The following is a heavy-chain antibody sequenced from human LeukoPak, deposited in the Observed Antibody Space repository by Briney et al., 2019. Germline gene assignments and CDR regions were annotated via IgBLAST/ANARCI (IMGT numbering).Heavy chain of an antibody. V-gene: IGHV1-18*01. Sequence: ASVKVSCKASGYTFPSYGISWVRQAPGHGLEWMGWTSAYEGNTVYAQKFQDRVTMTTDTSTSTAYMELRSLRYDDAAVYYCARWKSQLLLGDSWGQGTLVTVSS. D-gene: IGHD2-2*01. CDR2: TSAYEGNT. J-gene: IGHJ4*02. CDR3: ARWKSQLLLGDS. CDR1: GYTFPSYG.